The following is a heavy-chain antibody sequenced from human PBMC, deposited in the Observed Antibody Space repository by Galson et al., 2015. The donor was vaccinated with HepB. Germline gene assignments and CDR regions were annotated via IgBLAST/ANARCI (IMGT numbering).Heavy chain of an antibody. Sequence: SETLSLTCSVSGGSIASYYWTWIRQPPGKGLEWIGYIYYTGSANYNPSLKSRVTISVDTSKNQFSLNLTSVTAADTAVYYCARVANGWYGALDYWGRGTLVTASS. CDR3: ARVANGWYGALDY. CDR2: IYYTGSA. V-gene: IGHV4-59*08. D-gene: IGHD6-19*01. CDR1: GGSIASYY. J-gene: IGHJ4*02.